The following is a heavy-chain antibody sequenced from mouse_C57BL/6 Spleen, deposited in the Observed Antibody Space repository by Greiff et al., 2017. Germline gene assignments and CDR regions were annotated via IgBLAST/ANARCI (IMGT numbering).Heavy chain of an antibody. Sequence: EVQLQQSGTVLARPGASVKMSCKTSGYTFTSYWMHWVKQRPGQGLEWIGAIYPGNSDTSYNQKFKGKAKLTAVTSVSTAYMELSSLTNEDSAVYYCTRWLFDGYWAYWGQGTLVTVSA. CDR3: TRWLFDGYWAY. J-gene: IGHJ3*01. D-gene: IGHD2-3*01. CDR2: IYPGNSDT. V-gene: IGHV1-5*01. CDR1: GYTFTSYW.